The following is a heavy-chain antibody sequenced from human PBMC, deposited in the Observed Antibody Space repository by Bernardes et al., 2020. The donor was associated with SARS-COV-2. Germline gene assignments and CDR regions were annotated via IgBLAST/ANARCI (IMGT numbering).Heavy chain of an antibody. CDR2: ISAYNGNT. Sequence: ASMKVSCKASGYTFTSYGISWVRQAPGQGLEWMGWISAYNGNTNYAQKLQGRVTMTTDASARTGYMELRSLRSDDTAVYYCWVRVETGGVVFDHWGQGTLVTVSP. J-gene: IGHJ4*02. CDR3: WVRVETGGVVFDH. V-gene: IGHV1-18*04. CDR1: GYTFTSYG. D-gene: IGHD1-26*01.